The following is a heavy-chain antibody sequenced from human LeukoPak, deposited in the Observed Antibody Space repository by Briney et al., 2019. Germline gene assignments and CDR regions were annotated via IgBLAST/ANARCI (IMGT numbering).Heavy chain of an antibody. J-gene: IGHJ4*02. V-gene: IGHV3-30*18. CDR1: GFTFSRYG. Sequence: GGSLRLSCAASGFTFSRYGMHWVRQAPGKGLEWGAVISFDGSNKYYADSVKGRFTISRDNSKNTLYLQMNSLRAEDTALCYCAKDIDSSYTILDYWGQGTLVTVSS. CDR2: ISFDGSNK. D-gene: IGHD6-19*01. CDR3: AKDIDSSYTILDY.